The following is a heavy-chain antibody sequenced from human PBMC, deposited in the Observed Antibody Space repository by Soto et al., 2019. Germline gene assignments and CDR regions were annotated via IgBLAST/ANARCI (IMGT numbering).Heavy chain of an antibody. Sequence: QVQLQESGPGLARPSETLSLTCSVSGGSVSGGAYQWTWIQQPPGKGLEWIGYVHFSGGTNYNPSLESRVTISIDTSRDQFSLELTSLTAADTAVYFCARDNMATFDYHYYGMDVWGQGTTVTVSS. V-gene: IGHV4-61*08. CDR2: VHFSGGT. CDR3: ARDNMATFDYHYYGMDV. J-gene: IGHJ6*02. CDR1: GGSVSGGAYQ. D-gene: IGHD5-12*01.